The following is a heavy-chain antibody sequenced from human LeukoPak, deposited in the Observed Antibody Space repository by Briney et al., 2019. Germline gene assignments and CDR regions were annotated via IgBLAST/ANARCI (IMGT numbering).Heavy chain of an antibody. V-gene: IGHV4-39*07. J-gene: IGHJ4*02. CDR3: ARAPRGGMVTQFDY. CDR2: IYYSGST. D-gene: IGHD2-21*02. CDR1: GGSISSSSYY. Sequence: PSETLSLTCTVSGGSISSSSYYWGWIRQPPGKGLEWIGSIYYSGSTYYNPSLKSRVTISVDTSKNQFSLKLSSVTAADTAMYYCARAPRGGMVTQFDYWGQGTLVTVSS.